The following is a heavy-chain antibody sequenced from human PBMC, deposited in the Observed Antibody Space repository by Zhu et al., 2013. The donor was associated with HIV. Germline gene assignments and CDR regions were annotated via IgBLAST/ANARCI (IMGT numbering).Heavy chain of an antibody. D-gene: IGHD1-26*01. CDR3: ARGRGIVGATTFSYYYYYMDV. J-gene: IGHJ6*03. V-gene: IGHV1-69*01. Sequence: QVQLVQSGAEVKKPGSSVKVSCKASGGTFSSYAISWVRQAPGQGLEWMGGIIPIFGTANYAQKFQGRVTITADESTSTAYMELSSLRSEDTAVYYCARGRGIVGATTFSYYYYYMDVWGKGTTVTVPS. CDR1: GGTFSSYA. CDR2: IIPIFGTA.